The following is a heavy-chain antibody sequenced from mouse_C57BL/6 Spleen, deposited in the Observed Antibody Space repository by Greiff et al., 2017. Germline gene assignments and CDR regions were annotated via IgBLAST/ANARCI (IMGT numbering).Heavy chain of an antibody. V-gene: IGHV3-6*01. J-gene: IGHJ1*03. CDR3: ARERDYGNFWYFDV. Sequence: VQLQQSGPGLVKPSQSLSLTCSVTGYSITSGYYWNWIRQFPGNKLEWMGYISYDGSNNYNPSLKNRISITRDTSKNQFFLKLNSVTTEDTATYYCARERDYGNFWYFDVWGTGTTVTVSS. D-gene: IGHD2-1*01. CDR2: ISYDGSN. CDR1: GYSITSGYY.